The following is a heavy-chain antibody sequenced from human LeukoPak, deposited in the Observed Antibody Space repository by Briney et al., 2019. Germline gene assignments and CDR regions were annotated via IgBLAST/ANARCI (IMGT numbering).Heavy chain of an antibody. CDR3: ARNPRYTSGWYRGDAFDI. J-gene: IGHJ3*02. D-gene: IGHD6-19*01. V-gene: IGHV1-18*01. CDR2: ITPYNGDT. CDR1: GYTFTSYG. Sequence: GASVKVSCKAPGYTFTSYGISWVRQAPGQGLEWMGWITPYNGDTNYAQKFQGRVTMAIDTSTSTSYMELRSLRSDDTAVFYCARNPRYTSGWYRGDAFDIWGQGTMVTVSS.